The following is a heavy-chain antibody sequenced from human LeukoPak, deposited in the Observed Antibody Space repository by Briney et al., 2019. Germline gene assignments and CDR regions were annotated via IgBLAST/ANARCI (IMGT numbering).Heavy chain of an antibody. Sequence: GGSLRLFCAASGFTLSSYAMRWVRQAPGEGLEWVSAISGSGGSTYYADSVKGRFTISRDNSKNTLYLQMNSLRDEDKAVYYCAKDPGMYYYDSSGYSCWGQGTLVTVSS. CDR2: ISGSGGST. CDR1: GFTLSSYA. V-gene: IGHV3-23*01. J-gene: IGHJ4*02. CDR3: AKDPGMYYYDSSGYSC. D-gene: IGHD3-22*01.